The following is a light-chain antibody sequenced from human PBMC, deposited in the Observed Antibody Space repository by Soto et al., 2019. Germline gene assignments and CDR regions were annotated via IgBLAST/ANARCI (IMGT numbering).Light chain of an antibody. V-gene: IGKV1-13*02. J-gene: IGKJ4*01. CDR1: QGISSA. CDR3: QQFNSYPLT. Sequence: IQLTQSASSLSASVGNSVTIACRASQGISSALAWYQQKPGKAPKLLIFDASSLESGVPSRFSGSGYGADFNLTISSLQTEDFATYYCQQFNSYPLTFGGGTKVDIK. CDR2: DAS.